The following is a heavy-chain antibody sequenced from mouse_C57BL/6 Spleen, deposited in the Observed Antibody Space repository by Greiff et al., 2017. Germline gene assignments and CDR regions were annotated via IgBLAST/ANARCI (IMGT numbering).Heavy chain of an antibody. CDR1: GYTFTSYW. CDR2: IDPSDSYT. D-gene: IGHD1-1*01. V-gene: IGHV1-69*01. CDR3: ARCLYGSSFFDY. Sequence: QVQLQQSGAELVMPGASVKLSCKASGYTFTSYWMHWVKQRPGQGLEWIGEIDPSDSYTNYNQKFKGKSTLTVDKSSSTAYMQLSSLTSEDSSVYYYARCLYGSSFFDYWGQGTTLTVSS. J-gene: IGHJ2*01.